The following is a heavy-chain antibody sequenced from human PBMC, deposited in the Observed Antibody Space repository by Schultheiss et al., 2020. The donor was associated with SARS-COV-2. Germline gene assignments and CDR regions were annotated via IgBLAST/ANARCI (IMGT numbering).Heavy chain of an antibody. CDR2: IRSSGRDA. J-gene: IGHJ4*02. V-gene: IGHV3-21*01. CDR1: GFTFGNYN. Sequence: GESLKISCAASGFTFGNYNMHWVRQAPGKGLEFVASIRSSGRDAYYADSMKGRFTVSRDNANNSLFLQMNSLRAEDTAIYYCATQRICPKGVCLWGNDYWGQGTLVTVSS. CDR3: ATQRICPKGVCLWGNDY. D-gene: IGHD2-8*01.